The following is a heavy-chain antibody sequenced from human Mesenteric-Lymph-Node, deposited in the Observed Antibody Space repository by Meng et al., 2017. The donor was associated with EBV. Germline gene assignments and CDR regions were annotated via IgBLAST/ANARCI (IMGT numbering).Heavy chain of an antibody. CDR1: GYTFTTYG. CDR2: ISGYYGNT. CDR3: ARDGGAGGDKGY. V-gene: IGHV1-18*01. D-gene: IGHD3-16*01. Sequence: VQWVQFGAEVKKPGASVKVSCKVSGYTFTTYGLSWVRHAPGQGLEWMGWISGYYGNTNYAQKFQGRVTMTTDTSTSTAYMELRSLRSDDTAVYYCARDGGAGGDKGYWGQGTLVTVSS. J-gene: IGHJ4*02.